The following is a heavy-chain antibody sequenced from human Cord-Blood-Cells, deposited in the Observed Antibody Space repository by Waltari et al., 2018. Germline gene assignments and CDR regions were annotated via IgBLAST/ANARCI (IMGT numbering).Heavy chain of an antibody. Sequence: QVQLQQWGAGLLKPSETLSLTCAVYGGSFSGYYWSWIRQPPGKGLEWIGEINHRGITNFHPSLKSRVTISVDTSKNQFSLKLSSVTAADTAVYYCARGQAGADIVVVVAAFDYWGQGTLVTVSS. CDR2: INHRGIT. CDR1: GGSFSGYY. V-gene: IGHV4-34*01. J-gene: IGHJ4*02. CDR3: ARGQAGADIVVVVAAFDY. D-gene: IGHD2-15*01.